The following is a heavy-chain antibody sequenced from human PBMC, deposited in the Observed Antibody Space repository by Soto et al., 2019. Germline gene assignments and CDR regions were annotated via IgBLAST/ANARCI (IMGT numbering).Heavy chain of an antibody. J-gene: IGHJ4*02. CDR3: ARVMYSSGWPAYFDY. Sequence: VKVSCKASGGTFSSYAISWVRPAPGQGLEWMGGIIPIFGTANYAQKFQGRVTITADESTSTVYMELSSLRSEDTAVYYCARVMYSSGWPAYFDYWGQGSLVTVYS. V-gene: IGHV1-69*13. CDR1: GGTFSSYA. D-gene: IGHD6-19*01. CDR2: IIPIFGTA.